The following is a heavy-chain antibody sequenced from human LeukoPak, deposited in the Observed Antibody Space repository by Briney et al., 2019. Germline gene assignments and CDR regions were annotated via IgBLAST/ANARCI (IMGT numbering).Heavy chain of an antibody. V-gene: IGHV3-66*01. D-gene: IGHD3-10*01. Sequence: GGSLRLSCAASGFTVSSNYMSWVRQAPGKGLEWVSVIYSGGSTYYADSVKGRFTISRDNSKNTLYLQMNSLRAEDTAVYYCARETMVRGMDVWGKGTTVTISS. J-gene: IGHJ6*03. CDR2: IYSGGST. CDR3: ARETMVRGMDV. CDR1: GFTVSSNY.